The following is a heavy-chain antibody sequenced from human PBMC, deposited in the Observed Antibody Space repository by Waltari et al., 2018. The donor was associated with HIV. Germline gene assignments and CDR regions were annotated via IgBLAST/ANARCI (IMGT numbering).Heavy chain of an antibody. V-gene: IGHV3-9*01. CDR1: GFMFDDYA. D-gene: IGHD3-3*01. CDR3: AKGGRITIFGVVIGDNWFDP. CDR2: ISCNSGRI. Sequence: EVQVVESGGGWVQPGRSLRLSCAASGFMFDDYAMHWFLQVPGKGLEWVAGISCNSGRIGYADAVKGRFTISRDNAKNTLYLQMNSLRTEDTALYYCAKGGRITIFGVVIGDNWFDPWGQGTLVTVSS. J-gene: IGHJ5*02.